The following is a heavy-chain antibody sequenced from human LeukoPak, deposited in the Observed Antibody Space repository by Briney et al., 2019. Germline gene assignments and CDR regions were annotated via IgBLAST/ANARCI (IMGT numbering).Heavy chain of an antibody. CDR3: AKDVSGDLLFDY. J-gene: IGHJ4*02. CDR1: GFTFSSYA. CDR2: ISGSGGST. D-gene: IGHD3-3*01. V-gene: IGHV3-23*01. Sequence: PGGSLRLSCAASGFTFSSYAMSWVRQAPGKGLEWVSAISGSGGSTYYADSVKGRFTISRDNSKNTLYLQMNTLRAEDTAIYYCAKDVSGDLLFDYWGQGTLVTVSS.